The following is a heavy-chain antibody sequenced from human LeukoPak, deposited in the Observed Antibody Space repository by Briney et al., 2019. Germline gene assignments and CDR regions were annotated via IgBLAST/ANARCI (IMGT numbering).Heavy chain of an antibody. Sequence: SETLSLTCTVYGGSFSGYYWSWIRQPPGKGLEWIGEINHSGSTNYNPSLKSRVTISVDTSKNQFSLKLSSVTAADTAVYYCARQRGSGWYHPHLFWGQGILVTVSS. J-gene: IGHJ4*02. CDR3: ARQRGSGWYHPHLF. CDR1: GGSFSGYY. CDR2: INHSGST. V-gene: IGHV4-34*01. D-gene: IGHD6-19*01.